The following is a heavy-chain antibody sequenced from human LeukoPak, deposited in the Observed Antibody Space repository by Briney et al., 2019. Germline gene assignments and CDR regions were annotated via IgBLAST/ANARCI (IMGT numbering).Heavy chain of an antibody. Sequence: PSETLSLTCTVSGYSISSGYYWGWIRQPPGKGLEWIGRIYTSGSTNYNPSLKSRVTMSVDTSKNQFSLKLSSVTAADTAVYYCARDSPVRGVIIYWGQGTLVTVSS. V-gene: IGHV4-38-2*02. CDR3: ARDSPVRGVIIY. D-gene: IGHD3-10*01. J-gene: IGHJ4*02. CDR2: IYTSGST. CDR1: GYSISSGYY.